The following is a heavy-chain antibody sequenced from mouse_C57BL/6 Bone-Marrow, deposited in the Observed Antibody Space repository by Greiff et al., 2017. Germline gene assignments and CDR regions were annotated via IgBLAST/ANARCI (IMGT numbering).Heavy chain of an antibody. J-gene: IGHJ4*01. CDR3: ARDDYYGSSPMDY. Sequence: LVESGAELVKPGASVKLSCKASGYTFTSYWMHWVKQRPGQGLAWIGMIHPNSGSPNYNEKFKSKATLTVDKSSSTAYMQLSSLTAEDSAVYYCARDDYYGSSPMDYWGQGTSVTVSS. D-gene: IGHD1-1*01. CDR1: GYTFTSYW. V-gene: IGHV1-64*01. CDR2: IHPNSGSP.